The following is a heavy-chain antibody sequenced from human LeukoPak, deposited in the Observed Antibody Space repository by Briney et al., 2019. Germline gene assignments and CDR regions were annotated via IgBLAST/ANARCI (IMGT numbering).Heavy chain of an antibody. D-gene: IGHD3-22*01. CDR3: AKGRWPDYYDSSGHFDH. CDR2: ISGSGGST. J-gene: IGHJ4*02. Sequence: QPGGSLRLSCAASGFTFSSYAMSWVRQAPRKGLEWVSAISGSGGSTYYADSVKGRFTISRDNSKNTLYLQMNSLRAEDTAVYYCAKGRWPDYYDSSGHFDHWGQGTLVTVSS. V-gene: IGHV3-23*01. CDR1: GFTFSSYA.